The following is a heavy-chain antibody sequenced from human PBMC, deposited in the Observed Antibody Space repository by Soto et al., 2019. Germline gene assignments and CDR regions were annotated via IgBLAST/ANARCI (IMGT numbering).Heavy chain of an antibody. V-gene: IGHV3-23*01. Sequence: EVHLLESGGGLVQPGGSLRLSCAASGFTFSSYAMNWVRQAPGKGLEWVAVVSGGGGTFYADSVKGRFTISRDNSKNTLYLQMNSPRAEDTAIYYCAKRAGDSYYFDYWGQGTLVTVSS. J-gene: IGHJ4*02. CDR1: GFTFSSYA. D-gene: IGHD7-27*01. CDR2: VSGGGGT. CDR3: AKRAGDSYYFDY.